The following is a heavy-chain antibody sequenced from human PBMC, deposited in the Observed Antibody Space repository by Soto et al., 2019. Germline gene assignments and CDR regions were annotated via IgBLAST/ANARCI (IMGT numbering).Heavy chain of an antibody. CDR2: INPNSGGT. D-gene: IGHD3-22*01. J-gene: IGHJ1*01. CDR1: GYTFTGYY. CDR3: ARDAAYYYDSSGYLSEYFQH. Sequence: GASVKVSCKASGYTFTGYYMHWLRQAPGQGLEWMGWINPNSGGTNYAQKFQGRVTMTRDTSISTAYMELSRLRSDDTAVYYCARDAAYYYDSSGYLSEYFQHWGQGTLVTVSS. V-gene: IGHV1-2*02.